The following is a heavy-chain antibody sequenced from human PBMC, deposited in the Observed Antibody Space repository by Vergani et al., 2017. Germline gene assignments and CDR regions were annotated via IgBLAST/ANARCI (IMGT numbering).Heavy chain of an antibody. J-gene: IGHJ3*02. V-gene: IGHV1-2*04. CDR3: ARAQDYYDSSGYSDAFDI. Sequence: QVQLVQSGAEVKKPGASVKVSCKASGYTFTGYYMHWVRQAPGQGLEWMGWINPNSGGTNYAQKFQGWVTMTRDTSIRTAYMELSRLRSDDTAVYYCARAQDYYDSSGYSDAFDIWGQGTMVTVSS. CDR1: GYTFTGYY. D-gene: IGHD3-22*01. CDR2: INPNSGGT.